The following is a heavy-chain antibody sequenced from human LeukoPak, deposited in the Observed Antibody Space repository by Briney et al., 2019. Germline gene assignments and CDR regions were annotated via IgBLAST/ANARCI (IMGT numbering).Heavy chain of an antibody. J-gene: IGHJ4*02. Sequence: SETLSLTCAVSGYSLSSGYYWGWIRQPPGKGLEWIGSIYHSGSTYYNPSLKSRVTISVDTSKNQFSLKLSSVTAADTAVYYCARDRIAACQGYFDYWGQGTLVTVSS. D-gene: IGHD6-6*01. V-gene: IGHV4-38-2*02. CDR1: GYSLSSGYY. CDR2: IYHSGST. CDR3: ARDRIAACQGYFDY.